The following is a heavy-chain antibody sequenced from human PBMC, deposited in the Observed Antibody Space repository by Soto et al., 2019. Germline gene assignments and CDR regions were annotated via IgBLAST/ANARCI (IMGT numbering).Heavy chain of an antibody. D-gene: IGHD2-21*02. CDR3: ATRMTAAPY. J-gene: IGHJ4*02. CDR1: LFIVSDNY. CDR2: IYGGGGT. V-gene: IGHV3-66*01. Sequence: EVRLVQSGGGLVQPGGSLRLSCAASLFIVSDNYMSWVRQAPGKGLEWVSRIYGGGGTDYAESVKGRFNLSRDNSKNTLYLQLISLQAEDTGIYYCATRMTAAPYWGKGTVVTVSS.